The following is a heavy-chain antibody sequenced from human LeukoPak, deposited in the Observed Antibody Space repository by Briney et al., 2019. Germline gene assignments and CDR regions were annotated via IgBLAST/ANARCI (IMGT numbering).Heavy chain of an antibody. CDR1: GVSICSSNSY. V-gene: IGHV4-39*01. CDR3: ARQTGSGLFILP. D-gene: IGHD3/OR15-3a*01. J-gene: IGHJ4*02. CDR2: IYYSGNT. Sequence: SETLSLTCTVSGVSICSSNSYWGWIRQPPGTGLEWIGSIYYSGNTYYNASLKGQVSISIDTSKNQFSLRLTSVTAADTAVYYCARQTGSGLFILPGGQGTLVTVSS.